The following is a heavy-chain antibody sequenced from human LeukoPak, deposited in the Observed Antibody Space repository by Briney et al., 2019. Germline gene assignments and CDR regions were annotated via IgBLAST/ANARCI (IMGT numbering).Heavy chain of an antibody. CDR1: GYNFATYW. CDR2: IYPGDSDT. CDR3: ARSLPGTMLRVYGMDV. J-gene: IGHJ6*02. Sequence: GESLKISCKGSGYNFATYWIGWVRQMPGKGLELMGVIYPGDSDTRYSPSFQGQVTISADKSISTAYLQWSSLKDSDTAIYYWARSLPGTMLRVYGMDVWGRGTTVTISS. D-gene: IGHD3-10*01. V-gene: IGHV5-51*01.